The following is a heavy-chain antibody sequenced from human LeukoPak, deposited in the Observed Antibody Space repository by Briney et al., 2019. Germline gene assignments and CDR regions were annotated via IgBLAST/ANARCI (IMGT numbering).Heavy chain of an antibody. D-gene: IGHD3-10*01. V-gene: IGHV3-20*04. CDR2: ISWRCAAP. J-gene: IGHJ6*01. Sequence: GGSLRLACAPAAYTLNDYGMGCVRQPPTKGMGWISWISWRCAAPAYADYVQGRFTISRDNATNSLFVEMNRLTAEDTALYYCARGFRDVPLYGMDVWGQG. CDR1: AYTLNDYG. CDR3: ARGFRDVPLYGMDV.